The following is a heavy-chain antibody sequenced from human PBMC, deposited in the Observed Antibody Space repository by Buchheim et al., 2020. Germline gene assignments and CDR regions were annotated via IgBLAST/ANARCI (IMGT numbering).Heavy chain of an antibody. CDR2: IYYSGST. V-gene: IGHV4-59*01. CDR1: GGSISSYY. Sequence: QVQLQESGPGLVKPSETLSLTCTVSGGSISSYYWSWIRQPPGKGLEWIGYIYYSGSTNYNPSLKSRVTISVDTSKKPFSLKLSSVTAADTAVYYCARTRHDSSGWYGGVGYYYGMDVWGQGTT. J-gene: IGHJ6*02. CDR3: ARTRHDSSGWYGGVGYYYGMDV. D-gene: IGHD6-19*01.